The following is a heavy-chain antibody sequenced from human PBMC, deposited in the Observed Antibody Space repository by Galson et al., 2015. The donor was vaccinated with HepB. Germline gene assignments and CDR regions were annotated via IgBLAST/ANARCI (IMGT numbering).Heavy chain of an antibody. Sequence: SVKVSCKASGYTFTSYAMHWVRQAPGQRLEWMGWINAGNGNTKYSQKFQGRVTITRDTSASTAYMELSSLRSEDTAVYYCASNKLRGGPNWFDPWGQGALVTVSS. D-gene: IGHD1-7*01. CDR3: ASNKLRGGPNWFDP. CDR2: INAGNGNT. J-gene: IGHJ5*02. CDR1: GYTFTSYA. V-gene: IGHV1-3*01.